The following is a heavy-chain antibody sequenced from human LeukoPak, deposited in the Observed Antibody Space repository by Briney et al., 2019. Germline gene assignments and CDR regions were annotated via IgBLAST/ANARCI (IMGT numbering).Heavy chain of an antibody. CDR2: ISSSSSYI. CDR1: GFTFSSYR. D-gene: IGHD1-26*01. CDR3: ASLSGSYAFF. Sequence: TGGSLRLSCAASGFTFSSYRMDWVRQAPGKGLEWVSSISSSSSYIYYADSVKGRFTISRDNAKNSLYLQMNSLRAEDTAVYYCASLSGSYAFFWGQGTLVTVSS. V-gene: IGHV3-21*01. J-gene: IGHJ4*02.